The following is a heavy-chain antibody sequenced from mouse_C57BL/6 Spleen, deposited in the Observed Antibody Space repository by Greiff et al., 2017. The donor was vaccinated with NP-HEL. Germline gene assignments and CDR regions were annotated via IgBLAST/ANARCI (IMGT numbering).Heavy chain of an antibody. CDR1: GYTFTSYW. CDR2: IDPSDSYT. J-gene: IGHJ4*01. D-gene: IGHD1-1*01. V-gene: IGHV1-69*01. CDR3: ARKEAYGSPMDY. Sequence: VQLQQPGAELVMPGASVKLSCKASGYTFTSYWMHWVKQRPGQGLEWIGEIDPSDSYTNYNQKFKGKSTLTVDKSSSTAYMQLSSLTSEDSAVYDCARKEAYGSPMDYWGQGTSVTVSS.